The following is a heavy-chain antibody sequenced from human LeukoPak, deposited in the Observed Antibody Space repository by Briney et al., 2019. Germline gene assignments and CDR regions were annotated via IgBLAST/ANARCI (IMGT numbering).Heavy chain of an antibody. V-gene: IGHV1-3*01. J-gene: IGHJ5*02. CDR2: INAGNGNT. CDR3: ARVVAGIVGFDP. CDR1: GYTFTSYA. D-gene: IGHD6-19*01. Sequence: ASVKVSCKASGYTFTSYAMHWVRQAPRQRLEWMGWINAGNGNTKYSQKFQGRVTITRGTSASTAYMELSSLRSEDTAVYYCARVVAGIVGFDPWGQGTLVTVSS.